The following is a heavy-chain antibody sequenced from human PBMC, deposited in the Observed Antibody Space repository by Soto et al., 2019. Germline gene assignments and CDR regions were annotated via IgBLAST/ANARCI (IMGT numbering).Heavy chain of an antibody. D-gene: IGHD5-18*01. CDR2: ISYDGSDK. Sequence: QVQLVESGGGVVQPGRSLRLSCAASGFTFSSYGMHWVRQAPGKGLEWVSVISYDGSDKYYAESVKGRFTISRDNSKSTLYIQMNSLRAEDTAVYYCANGHVDTAPPTDSWGQGTLVTVSS. J-gene: IGHJ4*02. CDR1: GFTFSSYG. V-gene: IGHV3-30*18. CDR3: ANGHVDTAPPTDS.